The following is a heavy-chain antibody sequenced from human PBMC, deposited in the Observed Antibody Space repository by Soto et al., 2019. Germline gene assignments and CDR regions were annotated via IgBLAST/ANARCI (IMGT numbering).Heavy chain of an antibody. Sequence: GGSLRLSCAASGFTFSNAWMNWVRQAPGKGLEWVGRIKSKTDGGTTDYAAPVKGRFTISRDDSKNTLYLQMNSLKTEDTAVYYCTPTKGYYDSSGYYWMDYWGQGTLVTVSS. CDR2: IKSKTDGGTT. J-gene: IGHJ4*02. CDR1: GFTFSNAW. D-gene: IGHD3-22*01. V-gene: IGHV3-15*07. CDR3: TPTKGYYDSSGYYWMDY.